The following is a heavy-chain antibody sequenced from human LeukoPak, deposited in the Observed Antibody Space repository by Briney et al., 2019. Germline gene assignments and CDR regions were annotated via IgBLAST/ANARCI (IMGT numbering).Heavy chain of an antibody. CDR3: ARGTKTDRGLFDY. Sequence: GGSLRLSCVASGFTFSNHWMSWVRQAPGKGLEWVANINRDGSEIYYLDSVKGRFTFSRDNAKNSLFLQMNILRAEDTAVYYCARGTKTDRGLFDYWGQGTLATVSS. CDR2: INRDGSEI. CDR1: GFTFSNHW. J-gene: IGHJ4*02. V-gene: IGHV3-7*01. D-gene: IGHD2-8*01.